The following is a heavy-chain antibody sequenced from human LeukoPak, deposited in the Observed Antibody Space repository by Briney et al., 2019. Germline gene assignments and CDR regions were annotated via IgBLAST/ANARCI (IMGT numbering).Heavy chain of an antibody. V-gene: IGHV1-69*06. CDR2: IIPIFGTA. J-gene: IGHJ6*03. Sequence: SVKVSCKASGGTFNSYAISWVRQAPGQGLEWMGGIIPIFGTANYAQKFQGRVTITADKSTSTAYMELSSLRSEDTAVYYCAREGAAAGPGLDYYYYMDVWGKGTTVTVSS. CDR3: AREGAAAGPGLDYYYYMDV. CDR1: GGTFNSYA. D-gene: IGHD6-13*01.